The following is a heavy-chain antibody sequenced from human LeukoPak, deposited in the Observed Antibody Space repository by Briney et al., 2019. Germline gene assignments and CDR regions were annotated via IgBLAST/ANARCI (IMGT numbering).Heavy chain of an antibody. D-gene: IGHD2-2*01. V-gene: IGHV4-39*01. Sequence: SETLSLTCTVSGGSISSSSYYWGWIRQPPGKGLEWIGSIYYSGSTYYNPSLKSRVTISEDTSKNQFSLKLSSVTAADTAVYYCARRGSRGVVVDPWGQGTLVTVSS. CDR2: IYYSGST. CDR1: GGSISSSSYY. J-gene: IGHJ5*02. CDR3: ARRGSRGVVVDP.